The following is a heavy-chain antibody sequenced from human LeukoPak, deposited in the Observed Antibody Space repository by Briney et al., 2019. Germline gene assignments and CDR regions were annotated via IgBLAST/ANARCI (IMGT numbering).Heavy chain of an antibody. V-gene: IGHV3-21*01. Sequence: GGSLRLSCAASGFTFSYYSMHWVRQAPGKGLEWVSSISSNSDYIYYADSVKGRFTISRDNAKNSLYLQMNSLRAEDTVMYYCARAAGRYSSGWYYFDYWGQGTLVTVSS. J-gene: IGHJ4*02. CDR1: GFTFSYYS. CDR2: ISSNSDYI. D-gene: IGHD6-19*01. CDR3: ARAAGRYSSGWYYFDY.